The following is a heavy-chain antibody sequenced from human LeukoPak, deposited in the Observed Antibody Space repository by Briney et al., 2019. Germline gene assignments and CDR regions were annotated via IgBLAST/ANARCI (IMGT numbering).Heavy chain of an antibody. CDR2: FKTNSGQV. D-gene: IGHD2-2*02. Sequence: PGGSLRLSCVASGFTFSAYAMNWVRLAPGKGLEWVSTFKTNSGQVYYAESVGGRFTISRDNSKNTVYLQMSSLRAEDTAPYYCARSIPDYTRFDYWGQGALVTVSP. J-gene: IGHJ4*02. V-gene: IGHV3-23*01. CDR3: ARSIPDYTRFDY. CDR1: GFTFSAYA.